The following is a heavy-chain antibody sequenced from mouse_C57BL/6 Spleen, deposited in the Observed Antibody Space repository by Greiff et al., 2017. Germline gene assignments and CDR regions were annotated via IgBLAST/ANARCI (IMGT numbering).Heavy chain of an antibody. CDR1: GFTFTDYY. CDR2: IRNNANGYTT. Sequence: DVKLVEPGGGLVQPGGSLSLSCAASGFTFTDYYMSWVRQPPGQALEWLGFIRNNANGYTTEHSASVKGRFTISRDKSQSILYLQMHALIAEDSATDYCARYSSLLGFAYWGQGTLVTVSA. J-gene: IGHJ3*01. CDR3: ARYSSLLGFAY. V-gene: IGHV7-3*01. D-gene: IGHD6-1*01.